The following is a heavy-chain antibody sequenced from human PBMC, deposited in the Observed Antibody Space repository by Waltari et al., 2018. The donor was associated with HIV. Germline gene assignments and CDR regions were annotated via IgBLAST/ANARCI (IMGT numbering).Heavy chain of an antibody. V-gene: IGHV5-51*03. CDR3: ARSGSHRSPIYYYDGMDV. Sequence: EVQLVQSGAEVKKPGESLKISCKGSGYSFTSYWIGWVRQMPGKGLEWMGIIYPGNPDTRSSPAVQGQVTTSADKSISTANLQWCSLKASDTAMYYCARSGSHRSPIYYYDGMDVWRQGTTVTVSS. CDR1: GYSFTSYW. J-gene: IGHJ6*02. D-gene: IGHD1-26*01. CDR2: IYPGNPDT.